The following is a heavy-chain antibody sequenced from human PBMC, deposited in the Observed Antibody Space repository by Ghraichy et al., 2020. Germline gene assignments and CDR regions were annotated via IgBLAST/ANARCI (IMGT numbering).Heavy chain of an antibody. CDR3: ARDARSRVSNWFDP. CDR2: IWYDGSNK. J-gene: IGHJ5*02. V-gene: IGHV3-33*01. CDR1: GFTLSSYG. Sequence: GGSLRLSCAASGFTLSSYGMHWVRQAPGKGLEWVAVIWYDGSNKYNEDSVKGRFTISRDNSKNTLYLQMNTLRVEDTAVYYCARDARSRVSNWFDPWGQGTLVTVSS. D-gene: IGHD2-21*01.